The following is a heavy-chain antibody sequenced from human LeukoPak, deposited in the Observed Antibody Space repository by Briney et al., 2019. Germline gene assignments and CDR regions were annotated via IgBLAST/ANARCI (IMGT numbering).Heavy chain of an antibody. CDR3: AREGRYSYPFDY. J-gene: IGHJ4*02. CDR2: ISYDGSNK. Sequence: GRSLRLSCAASGFTFSSYGMHWVRQAPGKGLEWVAVISYDGSNKYYADSVKGRFTISRDNSKNTLYLQMNSLRAEDTAVYYCAREGRYSYPFDYWGQGTLVTVSS. D-gene: IGHD5-18*01. CDR1: GFTFSSYG. V-gene: IGHV3-30*03.